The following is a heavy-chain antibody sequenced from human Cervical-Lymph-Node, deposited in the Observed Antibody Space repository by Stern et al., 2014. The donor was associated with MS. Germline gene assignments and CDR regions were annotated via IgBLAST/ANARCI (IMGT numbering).Heavy chain of an antibody. CDR1: GFTFSTYW. D-gene: IGHD2-15*01. CDR2: IKPDGSEK. Sequence: DQLVQSGGGLVQPGGSLRLSCAASGFTFSTYWMTWVRQAPGKGLEWVATIKPDGSEKYYVDSVKGRFTISRDNAKNLMYLQLNRLKAEETAMYYCARDVGDYWGHGTLVTVSS. CDR3: ARDVGDY. J-gene: IGHJ4*01. V-gene: IGHV3-7*01.